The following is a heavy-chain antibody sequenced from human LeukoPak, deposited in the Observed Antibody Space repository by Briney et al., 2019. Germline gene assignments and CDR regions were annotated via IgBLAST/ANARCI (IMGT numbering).Heavy chain of an antibody. CDR1: GGSVSSGSYY. J-gene: IGHJ4*02. CDR3: ARVHVDTAMLYFDY. D-gene: IGHD5-18*01. V-gene: IGHV4-61*01. Sequence: SETLSLTCTVSGGSVSSGSYYWSWIRQPPGKGLEWIGYIYYSGSTNYNPSLKSRVTISVDTSKNQFSLKLSSVTAADTAVYCCARVHVDTAMLYFDYWGQGTLVTVSS. CDR2: IYYSGST.